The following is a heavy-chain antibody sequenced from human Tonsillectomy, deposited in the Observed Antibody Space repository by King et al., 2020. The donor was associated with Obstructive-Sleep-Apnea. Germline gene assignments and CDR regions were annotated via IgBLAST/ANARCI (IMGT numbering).Heavy chain of an antibody. CDR3: AKDPGYCSSTSFDREYYFDY. D-gene: IGHD2-2*01. V-gene: IGHV3-23*04. CDR2: ISGSGGST. CDR1: GFTFSSNA. J-gene: IGHJ4*02. Sequence: VQLVESGGGLVQPGGSLRVSCAASGFTFSSNAMSWVRQAPGKGLEWVSAISGSGGSTYYADSVKGRFTISRDNSKNTLYLQMNSLRAEDTAVYYCAKDPGYCSSTSFDREYYFDYWGQGTLVTVSS.